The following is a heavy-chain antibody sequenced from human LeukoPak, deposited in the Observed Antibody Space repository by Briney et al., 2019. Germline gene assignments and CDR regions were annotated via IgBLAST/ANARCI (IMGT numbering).Heavy chain of an antibody. Sequence: ASVRVSCKVSGYTLTELSMHWVRQAPGKGLEWMGGFDPEDGETIYAQKFQGRVTMTEDTSTDTAYMELSSLRSEDTAVYYCATEGYSSSSFDYWGQGTLVTVSS. CDR1: GYTLTELS. CDR3: ATEGYSSSSFDY. CDR2: FDPEDGET. V-gene: IGHV1-24*01. D-gene: IGHD6-6*01. J-gene: IGHJ4*02.